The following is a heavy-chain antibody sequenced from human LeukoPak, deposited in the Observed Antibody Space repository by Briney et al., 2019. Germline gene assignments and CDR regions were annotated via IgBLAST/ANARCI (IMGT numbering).Heavy chain of an antibody. J-gene: IGHJ4*02. CDR3: ARDGDSGSYYFDY. Sequence: GGSLRLSCVASGYPFSSYSMNWIRQAPGKGLEWVSAISGSGGSTYYADSMKGRFTISRDNVKNSLYLQMNSLRAGDTAVYYCARDGDSGSYYFDYWGQGTLVTVSS. CDR1: GYPFSSYS. V-gene: IGHV3-21*01. D-gene: IGHD1-26*01. CDR2: ISGSGGST.